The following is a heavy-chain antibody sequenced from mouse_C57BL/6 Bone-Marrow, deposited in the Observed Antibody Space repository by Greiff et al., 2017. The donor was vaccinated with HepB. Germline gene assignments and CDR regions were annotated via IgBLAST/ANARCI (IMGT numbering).Heavy chain of an antibody. CDR2: IHPNSGST. J-gene: IGHJ4*01. D-gene: IGHD1-1*01. CDR1: GYTFTSYW. V-gene: IGHV1-64*01. CDR3: ARGVDGSSYHYAMDY. Sequence: QVQLQQPGAELVKPGASVKLSCKASGYTFTSYWMHWVKQRPGQGLEWIGMIHPNSGSTNYNEKFKSKATLTVDKSSSTAYMQLSSLTSEDSAVYYCARGVDGSSYHYAMDYWGQGTSVTVSS.